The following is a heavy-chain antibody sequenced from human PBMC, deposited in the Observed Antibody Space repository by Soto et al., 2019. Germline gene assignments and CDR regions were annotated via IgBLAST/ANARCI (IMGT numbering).Heavy chain of an antibody. CDR3: ARRRISGRRGGAFDI. D-gene: IGHD6-6*01. CDR2: INYSGST. Sequence: QVQLQQWGAGLLKPSETLSLTCAVYGGSFSDYYWSWTRQPPGKGLEWIGEINYSGSTNYEPSLTSRITVTVDTSNIQLYMGLSSVTAANTALYYCARRRISGRRGGAFDIWGQGTMVTVSS. CDR1: GGSFSDYY. V-gene: IGHV4-34*01. J-gene: IGHJ3*02.